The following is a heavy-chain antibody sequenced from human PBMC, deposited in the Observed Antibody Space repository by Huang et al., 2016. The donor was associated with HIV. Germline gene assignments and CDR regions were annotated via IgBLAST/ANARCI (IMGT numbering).Heavy chain of an antibody. Sequence: QVQLQESGPGLVKPSATLSLTCTVSGGSINSHYWSWIRQSAGRGLEWMGSILDSGDTNYNPSLNSRVSISVDTSKNQFALTLTSVTAADTAMYYCTSENPFDFWGQGILVTVSS. J-gene: IGHJ4*02. V-gene: IGHV4-59*11. CDR3: TSENPFDF. CDR1: GGSINSHY. CDR2: ILDSGDT.